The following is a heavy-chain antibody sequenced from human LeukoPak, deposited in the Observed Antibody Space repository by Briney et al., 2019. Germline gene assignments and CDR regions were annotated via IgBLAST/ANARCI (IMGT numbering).Heavy chain of an antibody. J-gene: IGHJ4*02. Sequence: GGSLRLSCAASGFTFRTYSMSWVRQAPGKGLEWVSSISDNSYWIYYADSVEGRFIISRDNAKNSLHLQMNSLRAEDTAVYYCANHLACGSTSCPPFDDWGQGTLVTVSS. CDR2: ISDNSYWI. V-gene: IGHV3-21*01. CDR1: GFTFRTYS. D-gene: IGHD2-2*01. CDR3: ANHLACGSTSCPPFDD.